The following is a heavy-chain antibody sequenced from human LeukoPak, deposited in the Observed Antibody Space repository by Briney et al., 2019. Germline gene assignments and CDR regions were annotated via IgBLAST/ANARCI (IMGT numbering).Heavy chain of an antibody. CDR2: IYYSGST. J-gene: IGHJ4*01. CDR3: ARAKIVGATSFDY. Sequence: SETLSLTCTVSGGSISSSSDYWGWIRQPPGKGLEWIGTIYYSGSTNYNPSLKSRVTISVDTSKNQFSLKLSSVTAADTAVYYCARAKIVGATSFDYWGHGTLLTVSS. D-gene: IGHD1-26*01. V-gene: IGHV4-39*07. CDR1: GGSISSSSDY.